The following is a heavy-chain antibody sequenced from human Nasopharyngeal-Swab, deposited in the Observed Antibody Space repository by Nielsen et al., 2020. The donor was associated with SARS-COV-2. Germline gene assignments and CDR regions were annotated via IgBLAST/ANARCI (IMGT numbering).Heavy chain of an antibody. V-gene: IGHV3-30*03. Sequence: GESLKISCAASNFTFSSYGLHWVRQAPGKGLEWVAVIAYDGSNKYYADSVKGRFTISRDNSNNMLFLQMNSLRAEDTALYYCARDEGFTTGWYLSYYVDYWGQGTLVTVSS. J-gene: IGHJ4*02. CDR2: IAYDGSNK. D-gene: IGHD6-19*01. CDR3: ARDEGFTTGWYLSYYVDY. CDR1: NFTFSSYG.